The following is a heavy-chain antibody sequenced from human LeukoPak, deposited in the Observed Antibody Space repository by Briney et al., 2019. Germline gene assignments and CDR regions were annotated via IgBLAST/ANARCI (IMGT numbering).Heavy chain of an antibody. CDR3: AGAVGSGSFQTYYYYMDV. CDR1: GGSISSYY. J-gene: IGHJ6*03. Sequence: KPSETLSLTCTVSGGSISSYYWSWIRQPAGKGLEWIGRIYTSGSANYNPSLKSRVTMSVDTSKNQFSLKLSSVTAADTAVYYCAGAVGSGSFQTYYYYMDVWGKGTTVTISS. D-gene: IGHD3-10*01. V-gene: IGHV4-4*07. CDR2: IYTSGSA.